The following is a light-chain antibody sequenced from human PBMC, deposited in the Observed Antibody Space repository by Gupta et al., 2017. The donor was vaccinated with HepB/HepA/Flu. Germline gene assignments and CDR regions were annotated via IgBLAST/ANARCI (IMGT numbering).Light chain of an antibody. CDR3: QTWGTGIRV. Sequence: QLVLTQSPSASASLGASVKITCTLSSGHSSHAIAWHQQQPEKGPRYLMKLNSDGSHSKGDGIPDRFSGSSSGADRYLTISSLQSDDEDDYYSQTWGTGIRVFGGGTKLTVL. V-gene: IGLV4-69*01. J-gene: IGLJ2*01. CDR1: SGHSSHA. CDR2: LNSDGSH.